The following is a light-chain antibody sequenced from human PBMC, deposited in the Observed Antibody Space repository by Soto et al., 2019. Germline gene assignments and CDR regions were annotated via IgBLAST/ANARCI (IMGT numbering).Light chain of an antibody. CDR3: QQYYYSPRT. Sequence: DTVMTQSPDSLAVSLGERATINCKSSQSVFFSSNSKNYLAWYQQKPGQPPTLLIHWASTRESGVPDRFSGSGSGTDVTLTISSLQAEDVGVYYCQQYYYSPRTFGQGTKVEVK. V-gene: IGKV4-1*01. CDR2: WAS. J-gene: IGKJ1*01. CDR1: QSVFFSSNSKNY.